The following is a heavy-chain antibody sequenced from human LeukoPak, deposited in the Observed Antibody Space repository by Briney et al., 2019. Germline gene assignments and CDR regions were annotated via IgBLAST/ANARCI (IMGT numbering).Heavy chain of an antibody. J-gene: IGHJ4*02. Sequence: PSETLSPTCTVSGGSISSSSYYWGWIRQPPGKGLEWIGSIYYSGSTYYNPSLKSRVTISVDTSKNQFSLKLSSVTAADTAVYYCARIVSSWYDRCDYWGQGTLVTVSS. CDR3: ARIVSSWYDRCDY. CDR2: IYYSGST. CDR1: GGSISSSSYY. V-gene: IGHV4-39*01. D-gene: IGHD6-13*01.